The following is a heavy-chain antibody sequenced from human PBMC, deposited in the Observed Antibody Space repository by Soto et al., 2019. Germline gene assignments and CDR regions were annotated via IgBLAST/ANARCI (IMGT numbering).Heavy chain of an antibody. V-gene: IGHV1-18*01. CDR3: AREGPAPYYYYGMDV. CDR2: ISGYNGNT. J-gene: IGHJ6*02. Sequence: QVQLVQSRGEVKKPGASVKVSCKTSGYSFTTYGISWVRQAPGQGLEWMGWISGYNGNTNYAQKLKGRLNMTTDTATSTAYMELRSLTSDDTAVYYCAREGPAPYYYYGMDVWGQGSTVTVSS. CDR1: GYSFTTYG.